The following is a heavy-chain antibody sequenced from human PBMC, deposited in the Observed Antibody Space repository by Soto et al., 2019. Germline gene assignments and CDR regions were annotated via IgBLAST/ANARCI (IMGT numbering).Heavy chain of an antibody. CDR2: IDYSGNI. CDR1: GGSITSSGSA. D-gene: IGHD1-1*01. CDR3: ARHIHNQGFEYYFDS. J-gene: IGHJ4*02. Sequence: SETLSLTCNASGGSITSSGSAWGWIRQSPGKGLEWIGTIDYSGNIYYIPSLKSRITVSVDTSKNQISLKLSSVTAADTAVYYCARHIHNQGFEYYFDSWGQGTLVTVSS. V-gene: IGHV4-39*01.